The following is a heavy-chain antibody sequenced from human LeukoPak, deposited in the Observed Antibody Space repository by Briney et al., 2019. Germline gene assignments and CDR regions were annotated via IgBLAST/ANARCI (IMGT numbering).Heavy chain of an antibody. J-gene: IGHJ4*02. CDR3: ARDPHSLDY. V-gene: IGHV3-48*03. CDR1: GFTFSSYE. Sequence: GGSLRLSCAASGFTFSSYEMNWVRQAPGKGLEWVSYISYTDYTEHYADSVKGRFTISRDNAENSLYLQMNSLRVEDTAVYYCARDPHSLDYWGRGTLITVSS. D-gene: IGHD5-18*01. CDR2: ISYTDYTE.